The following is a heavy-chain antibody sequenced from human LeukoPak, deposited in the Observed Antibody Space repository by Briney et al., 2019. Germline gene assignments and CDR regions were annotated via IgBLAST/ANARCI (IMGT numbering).Heavy chain of an antibody. V-gene: IGHV4-30-4*01. J-gene: IGHJ4*02. CDR2: IYYSGST. CDR3: ARETLGIAAAGCFDY. CDR1: GGSISSGDYY. D-gene: IGHD6-13*01. Sequence: SQTLSLTCTVSGGSISSGDYYWSWIRQPPGKGLEWIGYIYYSGSTYYNPSLKSRVTISVDTSKNQFSLKLSSVTAADTAVYYCARETLGIAAAGCFDYWGQGTLVTVSS.